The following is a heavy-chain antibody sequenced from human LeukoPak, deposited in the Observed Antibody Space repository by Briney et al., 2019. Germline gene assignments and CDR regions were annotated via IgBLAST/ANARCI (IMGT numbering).Heavy chain of an antibody. D-gene: IGHD4-17*01. CDR3: ARSDLLDYDDAFDI. CDR2: IYTSGST. J-gene: IGHJ3*02. Sequence: SQTLSLTCTVSGGSISSSNYYWSWIRQPAGKGLERIGRIYTSGSTNYNPSLKSRVTISVDTSKNQFSLKLSSVTAADTAVYYCARSDLLDYDDAFDIWGQGTMVTVSS. V-gene: IGHV4-61*02. CDR1: GGSISSSNYY.